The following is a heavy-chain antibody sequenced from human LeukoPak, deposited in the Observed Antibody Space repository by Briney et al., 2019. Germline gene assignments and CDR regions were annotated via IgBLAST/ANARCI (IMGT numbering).Heavy chain of an antibody. CDR2: ISSSSSTI. D-gene: IGHD2-2*02. V-gene: IGHV3-48*04. CDR1: GFTFSSYS. Sequence: GGSLRLSCAASGFTFSSYSMNWVRQAPGKGLEWVSYISSSSSTIYYADSVKGRFTISRDNAKNSLYLQMNSLRAEDTAVYYCARDSYCSSTSCYRGFDYWGQGTLVTVSS. CDR3: ARDSYCSSTSCYRGFDY. J-gene: IGHJ4*02.